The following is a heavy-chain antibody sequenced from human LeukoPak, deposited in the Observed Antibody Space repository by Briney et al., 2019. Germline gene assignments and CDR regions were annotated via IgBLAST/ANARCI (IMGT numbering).Heavy chain of an antibody. J-gene: IGHJ4*02. CDR1: GGSITNYY. CDR3: ARGLNDSWTGENY. CDR2: IHYNGSA. D-gene: IGHD3-3*01. V-gene: IGHV4-59*12. Sequence: SETLSLTCTVSGGSITNYYWSWIRQPPGKGLEWIAYIHYNGSANYNPSLKSRVTISLDTSKSQFSLKVRYVTAADTAVYYCARGLNDSWTGENYWGQGTLVTVSS.